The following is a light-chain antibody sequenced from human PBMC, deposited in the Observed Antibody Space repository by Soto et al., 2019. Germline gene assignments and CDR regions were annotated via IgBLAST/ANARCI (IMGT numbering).Light chain of an antibody. CDR2: TAS. CDR3: QEYNNYWT. CDR1: QSISSW. Sequence: DIKMTQSPSTLSASVGDRVTITCRASQSISSWLAWYQQKPGKAPRLLIYTASTLESGVPSRFSACGSGTEFTLTISSLHPDDFATYYCQEYNNYWTFGQGTKVDI. V-gene: IGKV1-5*01. J-gene: IGKJ1*01.